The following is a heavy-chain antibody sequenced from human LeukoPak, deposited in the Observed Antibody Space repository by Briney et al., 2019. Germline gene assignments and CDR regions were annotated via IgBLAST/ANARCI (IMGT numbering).Heavy chain of an antibody. CDR2: INSDGSST. D-gene: IGHD6-13*01. V-gene: IGHV3-74*01. J-gene: IGHJ4*02. CDR1: GFTFSSYW. CDR3: TREGIAAFSDY. Sequence: PGGSLRLSCAASGFTFSSYWMHWVRQAPGKGLVWVSRINSDGSSTSYADSVKGRFTISRDNAKNTLYLQMNSLRAEDTAVYYCTREGIAAFSDYWGQGTLVTVSS.